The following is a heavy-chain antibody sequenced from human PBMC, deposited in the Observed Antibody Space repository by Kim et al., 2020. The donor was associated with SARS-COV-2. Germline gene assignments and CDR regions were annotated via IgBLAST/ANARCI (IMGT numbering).Heavy chain of an antibody. CDR2: ICRSGGCS. J-gene: IGHJ4*02. CDR1: GFTFGDYA. V-gene: IGHV3-23*01. Sequence: GGSLRLSCAASGFTFGDYAMSWVRQAPGKGLEWVSGICRSGGCSFYAASVRGRFSISRDNSRDTLYLQMNSLGAEDTAIYYCAKYYDYDSSGQGHWGQGTLVTVSS. CDR3: AKYYDYDSSGQGH. D-gene: IGHD3-22*01.